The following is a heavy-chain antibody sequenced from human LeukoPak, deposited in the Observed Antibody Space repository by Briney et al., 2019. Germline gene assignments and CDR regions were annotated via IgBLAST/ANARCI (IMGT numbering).Heavy chain of an antibody. D-gene: IGHD6-13*01. CDR3: ARASLPGIAAAGTFDY. J-gene: IGHJ4*02. CDR1: GITLSNYG. Sequence: PGGSLRLSCAVSGITLSNYGMSWVRQAPGKGLEWVAGISDSAGKTNYADPVRGRFTISRDSPKNTLYLQMNSLRAEDTAVYYCARASLPGIAAAGTFDYWGQGTLVTVSS. V-gene: IGHV3-23*01. CDR2: ISDSAGKT.